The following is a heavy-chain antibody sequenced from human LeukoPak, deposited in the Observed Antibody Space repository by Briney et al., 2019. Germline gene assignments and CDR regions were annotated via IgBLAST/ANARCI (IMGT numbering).Heavy chain of an antibody. Sequence: GGSLRLSCAASGFTFSNYWMSWVRQAPGKGLEWVANIKQDGSEKYYVDSVKGRFTISRDNAKNSLYLQMNSLRAEDTAVYYCARGHTNPFDPWGQGTLVTVSS. CDR2: IKQDGSEK. CDR3: ARGHTNPFDP. J-gene: IGHJ5*02. CDR1: GFTFSNYW. V-gene: IGHV3-7*01. D-gene: IGHD1-14*01.